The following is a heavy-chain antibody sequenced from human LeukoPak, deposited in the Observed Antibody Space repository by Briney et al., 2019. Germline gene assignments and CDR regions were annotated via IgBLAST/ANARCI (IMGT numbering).Heavy chain of an antibody. CDR2: IRNDGSEK. D-gene: IGHD3-16*01. CDR1: GFTFSSYW. CDR3: ARDFFVMRISSL. V-gene: IGHV3-7*01. J-gene: IGHJ4*02. Sequence: GGSLRLSCAASGFTFSSYWMCWVCQAPRKGLERVGNIRNDGSEKYYVDSVKSRFTISRDNATNSLFLQMHSPRADADAVLYFARDFFVMRISSLWGQGTLVTVSS.